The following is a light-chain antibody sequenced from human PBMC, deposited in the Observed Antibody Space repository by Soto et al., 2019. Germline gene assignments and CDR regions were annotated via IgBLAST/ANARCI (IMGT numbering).Light chain of an antibody. CDR3: GTWDSSLSVHV. CDR1: SSNIGNNY. CDR2: DNN. V-gene: IGLV1-51*01. Sequence: QSVLTHPPSVSAAPGQKVTISCSGTSSNIGNNYLSWYQQLPGTAPKLLIYDNNKRPSGIPDRFSGSKSGTSATLGITGLQTGDEADYYCGTWDSSLSVHVFGTGSKVTVL. J-gene: IGLJ1*01.